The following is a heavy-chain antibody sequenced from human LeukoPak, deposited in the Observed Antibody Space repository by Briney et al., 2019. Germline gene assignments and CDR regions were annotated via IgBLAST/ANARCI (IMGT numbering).Heavy chain of an antibody. J-gene: IGHJ3*01. V-gene: IGHV1-18*01. CDR2: TSPYGEPP. CDR3: AKVDPPMTEGARGDVFHV. D-gene: IGHD1-26*01. Sequence: ASVKVSCKTSSYTFLNFGVTWVRQVAGQGLEWMGWTSPYGEPPTYAHEVQGRVTMTTDTSTSTAYMELRSLRSDDTAMYYWAKVDPPMTEGARGDVFHVWGQGTMVIVSS. CDR1: SYTFLNFG.